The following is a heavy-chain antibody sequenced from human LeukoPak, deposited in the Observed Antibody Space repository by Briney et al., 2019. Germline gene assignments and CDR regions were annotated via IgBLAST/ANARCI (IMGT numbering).Heavy chain of an antibody. CDR3: AKDQDYYDSSPNDY. CDR2: IYSGGST. CDR1: GFTVSTNY. V-gene: IGHV3-53*01. D-gene: IGHD3-22*01. J-gene: IGHJ4*02. Sequence: GGSLRLSCAASGFTVSTNYMSWVRQAPGKGLEWVSVIYSGGSTYYADSVKGRFTISRDNSKNTLYLQMNSLRAEDTAVYYCAKDQDYYDSSPNDYWGQGTLVTVSS.